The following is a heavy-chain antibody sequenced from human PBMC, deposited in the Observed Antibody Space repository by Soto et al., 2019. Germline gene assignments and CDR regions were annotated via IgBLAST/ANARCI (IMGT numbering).Heavy chain of an antibody. V-gene: IGHV3-48*02. J-gene: IGHJ6*02. CDR2: ISSDSRYI. CDR3: ARIKLVDFFFINVDVYDMDV. D-gene: IGHD2-15*01. Sequence: GGSLRLSCAASGFTLSNYAVNWVRQAPGKGLEWVSYISSDSRYIYHGDSVKGRFTISRDDARNSVYLQMNSLRDEDTAVYYCARIKLVDFFFINVDVYDMDVWGQGTPVTVSS. CDR1: GFTLSNYA.